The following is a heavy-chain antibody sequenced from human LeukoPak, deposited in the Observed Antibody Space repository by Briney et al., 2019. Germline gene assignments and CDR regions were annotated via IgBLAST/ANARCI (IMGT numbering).Heavy chain of an antibody. CDR2: IYYSGST. D-gene: IGHD6-19*01. J-gene: IGHJ4*02. Sequence: PSETLSLTCTVSGGSISSYYWSWIRQPPGKGLEWIGYIYYSGSTNYNPSLKSRVTISVDTSKNQFSLKLSSVTAADTAVYYCARLNSSGWYSDYFDYWGQGTLVTVSS. CDR1: GGSISSYY. V-gene: IGHV4-59*08. CDR3: ARLNSSGWYSDYFDY.